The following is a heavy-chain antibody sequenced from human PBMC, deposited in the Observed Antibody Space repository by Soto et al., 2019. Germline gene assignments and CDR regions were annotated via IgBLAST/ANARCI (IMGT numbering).Heavy chain of an antibody. CDR1: GFTFSDYG. D-gene: IGHD6-19*01. J-gene: IGHJ6*04. Sequence: QVPVVESGGGVVQPGRSLRLSCTASGFTFSDYGMHWVRQAPGKGLEWVAVITYDGSHQYYADSVKGRFTISRDNSKNTLDVQMNSLRAEDTAVYFCAKGLDSRGWHPAYSGIDVWGKGTTVTVSS. CDR3: AKGLDSRGWHPAYSGIDV. CDR2: ITYDGSHQ. V-gene: IGHV3-30*18.